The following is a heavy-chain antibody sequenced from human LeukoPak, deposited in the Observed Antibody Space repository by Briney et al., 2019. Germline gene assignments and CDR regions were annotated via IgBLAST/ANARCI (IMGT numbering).Heavy chain of an antibody. D-gene: IGHD3-16*02. CDR3: ARDGRMPIVSFFYYYYMDV. CDR2: IYSGGST. Sequence: GGSLRLSCAASGFTVSSNYMSWVRQAPGKGLEWVSVIYSGGSTYYADSVKGRFNISRDNSKNTLHLQMNSLRAEDTAVYYCARDGRMPIVSFFYYYYMDVWGKGTTVTVSS. J-gene: IGHJ6*03. V-gene: IGHV3-53*01. CDR1: GFTVSSNY.